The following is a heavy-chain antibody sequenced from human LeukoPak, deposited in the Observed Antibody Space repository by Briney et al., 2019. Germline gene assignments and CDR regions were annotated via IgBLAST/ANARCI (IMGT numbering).Heavy chain of an antibody. CDR2: IYYSGST. J-gene: IGHJ6*04. CDR1: GGSVSSGTYY. V-gene: IGHV4-61*01. D-gene: IGHD3-10*01. CDR3: ARGRIAMVRGVLCYYYYGMDV. Sequence: PSETLSLTCTVSGGSVSSGTYYWSWIRQPPGKGLEWIGYIYYSGSTNYNPSLKCRVIISVDTSKNQLSLKLSSVTAADTAVYYCARGRIAMVRGVLCYYYYGMDVWGKGTTVTVSS.